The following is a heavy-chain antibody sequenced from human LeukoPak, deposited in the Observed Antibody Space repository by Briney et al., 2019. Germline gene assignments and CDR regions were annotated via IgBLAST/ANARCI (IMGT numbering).Heavy chain of an antibody. CDR2: INHSGST. CDR1: GGSFSGYY. D-gene: IGHD4-17*01. CDR3: ARNTVTTTPDDY. V-gene: IGHV4-34*01. J-gene: IGHJ4*02. Sequence: PSETLSLTCAVYGGSFSGYYWSWIRQPPGKGLEWIGEINHSGSTNYNPSLKSRVTISVDTSKNQFSLKLSSVTAADTAVYYCARNTVTTTPDDYWGQGTLVTVSS.